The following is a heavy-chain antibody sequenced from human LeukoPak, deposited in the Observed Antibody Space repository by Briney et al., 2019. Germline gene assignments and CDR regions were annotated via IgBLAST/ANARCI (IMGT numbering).Heavy chain of an antibody. CDR1: GLTISNNF. CDR2: IYSGGST. D-gene: IGHD3-10*01. J-gene: IGHJ1*01. V-gene: IGHV3-66*01. Sequence: GGSLRLSCAASGLTISNNFMGGVRQAPGKGLEWVSLIYSGGSTYSADSVKGRFTISRDNSKNTLHLQMNSLRAEDTAVYYCARDTDYYGSGRHGYFDHWGQGTLVTVSS. CDR3: ARDTDYYGSGRHGYFDH.